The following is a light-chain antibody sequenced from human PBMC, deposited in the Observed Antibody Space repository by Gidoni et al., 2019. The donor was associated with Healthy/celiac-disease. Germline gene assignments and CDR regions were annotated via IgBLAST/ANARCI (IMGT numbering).Light chain of an antibody. V-gene: IGLV2-14*01. CDR2: DVS. J-gene: IGLJ2*01. Sequence: QSALTQPASVSGSPGQSITISCTGTSSDVGGYNYVSWYQQHPGKAPKLMIYDVSNRPSGVSNRFSGSKSGSTASLTISGLQAEDEAVYYCSSYTSSSPVVFGGGTKLTVL. CDR3: SSYTSSSPVV. CDR1: SSDVGGYNY.